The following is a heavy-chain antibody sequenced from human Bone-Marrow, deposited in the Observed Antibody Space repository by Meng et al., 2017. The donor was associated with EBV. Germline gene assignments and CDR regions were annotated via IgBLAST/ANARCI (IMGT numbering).Heavy chain of an antibody. CDR1: GYAFTNYI. Sequence: QVQLVQSGAEVKKPGASVKISCKTSGYAFTNYILHWVRQAPGQRLEWMGWINTGIGYTKYSQNFQARVTITGDTSATTGYMELSSLRSEDTAVYYCVRGPPVGVAGPSDYWGQGTLVTVSS. CDR3: VRGPPVGVAGPSDY. J-gene: IGHJ4*02. V-gene: IGHV1-3*04. D-gene: IGHD2-21*01. CDR2: INTGIGYT.